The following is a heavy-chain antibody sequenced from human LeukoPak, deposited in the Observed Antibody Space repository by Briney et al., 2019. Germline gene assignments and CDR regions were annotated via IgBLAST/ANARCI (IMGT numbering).Heavy chain of an antibody. CDR3: ARCGDPSICYKGWFDP. V-gene: IGHV3-23*01. CDR2: ISGSGVST. D-gene: IGHD3-10*01. J-gene: IGHJ5*02. Sequence: GGSLRLSCAASGFRFSSYAMSWVRQAPGKGLEWVSAISGSGVSTYYADSVKGRFTISRDNAKNSLYLQMNILRAEDTAVYYCARCGDPSICYKGWFDPWGQGTLVTVSS. CDR1: GFRFSSYA.